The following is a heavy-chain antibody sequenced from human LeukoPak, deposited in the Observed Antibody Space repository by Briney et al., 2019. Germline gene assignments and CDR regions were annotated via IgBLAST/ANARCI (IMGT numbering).Heavy chain of an antibody. V-gene: IGHV3-11*01. D-gene: IGHD2-8*01. Sequence: GGSLRLSCAASGFIFSDYYMSWIRQAPGKGLEWVSCISSSGASIFYADSVKGRFTISRDNTKNSLYLQMNSLRAEDTAVYYCALAPNSNWFDFWGQGTLVTVSS. CDR1: GFIFSDYY. CDR2: ISSSGASI. J-gene: IGHJ5*01. CDR3: ALAPNSNWFDF.